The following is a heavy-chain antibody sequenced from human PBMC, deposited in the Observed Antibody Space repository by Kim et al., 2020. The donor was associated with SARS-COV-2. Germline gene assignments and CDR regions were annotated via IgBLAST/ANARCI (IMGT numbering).Heavy chain of an antibody. Sequence: GESLKISCKGSGNSFPAYWISWVRQMPGKGLEWMGRIDLSDSYTNYSPSFQGHVTISSDKSISTAYLEWSSLKASDTAMYYCVRVTMIGFTTNAFEVWGQGTMVTVSS. V-gene: IGHV5-10-1*01. CDR1: GNSFPAYW. CDR2: IDLSDSYT. CDR3: VRVTMIGFTTNAFEV. J-gene: IGHJ3*01. D-gene: IGHD3-10*02.